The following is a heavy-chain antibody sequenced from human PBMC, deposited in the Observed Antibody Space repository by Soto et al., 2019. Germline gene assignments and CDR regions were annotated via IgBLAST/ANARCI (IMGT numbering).Heavy chain of an antibody. CDR3: ARYRRITVTTLEYYGMDV. CDR2: IYPSGST. D-gene: IGHD1-7*01. Sequence: PSETLSLTCAVSGGSISSGGYSSSWIRQPPGKGLEWIGYIYPSGSTYYNPSLKSRVTISVDRSKNQFSLKLSSVTAADTAVYYCARYRRITVTTLEYYGMDVWGQGTTVTVSS. V-gene: IGHV4-30-2*01. J-gene: IGHJ6*02. CDR1: GGSISSGGYS.